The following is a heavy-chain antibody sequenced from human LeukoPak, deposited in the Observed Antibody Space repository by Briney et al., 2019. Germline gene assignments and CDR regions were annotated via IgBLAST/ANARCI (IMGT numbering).Heavy chain of an antibody. D-gene: IGHD3-22*01. CDR1: GYTFTGYY. J-gene: IGHJ4*02. Sequence: ASVKVSCKASGYTFTGYYMHWVRQAPGQGLERMGRINPTSGGTNYAQKFQGRVTMTRDTSISTAYMELSRLRSDDTAVYYCAISFPARDSSGYYDPYYFDYWGQGTLVTVSS. CDR3: AISFPARDSSGYYDPYYFDY. CDR2: INPTSGGT. V-gene: IGHV1-2*06.